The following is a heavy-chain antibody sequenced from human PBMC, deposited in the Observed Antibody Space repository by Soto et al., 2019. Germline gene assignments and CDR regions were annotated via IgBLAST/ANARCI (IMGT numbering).Heavy chain of an antibody. CDR1: GGTFSSYT. D-gene: IGHD3-3*01. V-gene: IGHV1-69*02. CDR3: ASSPRVLRFLEWLRRFDP. J-gene: IGHJ5*02. CDR2: IIPILGIA. Sequence: SVKVSCKASGGTFSSYTISWVRQAPGQGLEWMGRIIPILGIANYAQKFQGRVTITADKSTSTAYMELSSLRSEDTAVYYCASSPRVLRFLEWLRRFDPWGQGTLVTVSS.